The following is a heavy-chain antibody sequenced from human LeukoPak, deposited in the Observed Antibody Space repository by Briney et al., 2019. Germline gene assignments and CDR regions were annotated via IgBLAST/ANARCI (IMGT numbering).Heavy chain of an antibody. Sequence: GGTLRLTCTVSGVTLGDYSMSWVRQAPGKGLEWVGFIRSKAYGGTTEYAASVQGRFTISRDGSKSIAYLQMNSLKTEDTAVYYCTRQQIVATIYGYWGQGTLVTVSS. V-gene: IGHV3-49*04. CDR2: IRSKAYGGTT. J-gene: IGHJ4*02. CDR1: GVTLGDYS. D-gene: IGHD5-12*01. CDR3: TRQQIVATIYGY.